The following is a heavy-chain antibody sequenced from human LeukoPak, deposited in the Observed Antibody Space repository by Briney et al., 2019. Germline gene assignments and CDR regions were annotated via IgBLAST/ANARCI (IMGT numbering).Heavy chain of an antibody. CDR2: IYTSGST. V-gene: IGHV4-4*07. CDR3: ARTSYYCSGGGCYHYYFDY. CDR1: GGSISSYY. Sequence: SETLSLTCTVSGGSISSYYWSWIRQPAGKGLEWIGRIYTSGSTNYNPSLKSRVTMSVDTSKNQFSLKLSSVTAADTAVYYCARTSYYCSGGGCYHYYFDYWGQGTLVTVSS. J-gene: IGHJ4*02. D-gene: IGHD2-15*01.